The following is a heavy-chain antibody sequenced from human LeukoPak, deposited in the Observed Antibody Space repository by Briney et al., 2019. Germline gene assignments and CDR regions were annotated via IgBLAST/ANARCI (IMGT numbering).Heavy chain of an antibody. CDR3: ARRGDGYSFDY. CDR1: NYSISSGYY. CDR2: IYHSGST. D-gene: IGHD5-24*01. V-gene: IGHV4-38-2*02. Sequence: SETLSLTCTVSNYSISSGYYWAWIRQPPGKGLEWIGSIYHSGSTYYNPSLKSRVTISVGTSKNRFSLKLSSVTAADTAMYYCARRGDGYSFDYWGQGTLVTVSS. J-gene: IGHJ4*02.